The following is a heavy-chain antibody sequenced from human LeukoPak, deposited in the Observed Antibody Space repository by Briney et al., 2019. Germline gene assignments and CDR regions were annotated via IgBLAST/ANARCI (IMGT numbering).Heavy chain of an antibody. CDR2: IIPIFGTA. V-gene: IGHV1-69*13. CDR1: RGTFSSYA. J-gene: IGHJ3*02. Sequence: ASVKVSCKASRGTFSSYAISWVRQAPGQGLEWMGGIIPIFGTANYAQKFQGRVTITADESTSTAYMELSSLRSEDTAVYYCARALTTVVTTGAFDIWGQGTMVTVSS. D-gene: IGHD4-23*01. CDR3: ARALTTVVTTGAFDI.